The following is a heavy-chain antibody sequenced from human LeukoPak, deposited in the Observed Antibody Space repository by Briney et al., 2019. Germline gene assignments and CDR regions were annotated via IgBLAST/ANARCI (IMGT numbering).Heavy chain of an antibody. CDR1: GFTFSSYG. Sequence: GGSLRLSCAASGFTFSSYGMSWVRQAPGKGLEWVSAISGSGAGTYYADSVKGRFTVSRDNSKNTLYLQMNGLRAEDTAVYYCAKGVYGDYDYWGQGTLVTVSS. J-gene: IGHJ4*02. V-gene: IGHV3-23*01. CDR2: ISGSGAGT. CDR3: AKGVYGDYDY. D-gene: IGHD4-17*01.